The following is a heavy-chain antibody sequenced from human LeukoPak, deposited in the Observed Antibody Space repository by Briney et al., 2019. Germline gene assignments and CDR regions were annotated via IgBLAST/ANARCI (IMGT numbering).Heavy chain of an antibody. CDR2: FYSDGGRT. Sequence: GGSLRLSCAGSGFTLSSNWMHWVRQAPGKGLVWVARFYSDGGRTNYADSVKGRFTISRDNAKNTLYLQMNSLRAEDTAVYYCARDWGGSYGYWGQGTLVTVSS. D-gene: IGHD1-26*01. J-gene: IGHJ4*02. CDR3: ARDWGGSYGY. CDR1: GFTLSSNW. V-gene: IGHV3-74*01.